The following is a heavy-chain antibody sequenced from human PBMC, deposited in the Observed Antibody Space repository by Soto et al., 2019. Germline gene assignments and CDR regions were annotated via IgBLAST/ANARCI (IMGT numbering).Heavy chain of an antibody. CDR1: GFSLTTNGAG. CDR2: VYWDDDK. V-gene: IGHV2-5*02. D-gene: IGHD3-16*02. J-gene: IGHJ4*02. CDR3: VHVIQGIVDF. Sequence: QITLKESGPTPVKPTQTLTLTCSFSGFSLTTNGAGVAWVRQPPGKALEWLTLVYWDDDKRYSPSLQNRLTINKDSSTNQVVLMLSDFDPRDTGTYFCVHVIQGIVDFWGQGTLVTVSS.